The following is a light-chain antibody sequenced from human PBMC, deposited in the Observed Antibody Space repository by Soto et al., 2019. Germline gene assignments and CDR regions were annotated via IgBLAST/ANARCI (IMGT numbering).Light chain of an antibody. V-gene: IGKV1-39*01. CDR3: QQSYKILT. CDR2: AAS. Sequence: DIQLTQSPASLSASVGERVTITCRASDNIGSNLNWYQHQTGTAPKLLIYAASSLQGGVPSRFSGSGYGTLFTLSISGLQTEDFATYYCQQSYKILTFGGGTWVDI. CDR1: DNIGSN. J-gene: IGKJ4*01.